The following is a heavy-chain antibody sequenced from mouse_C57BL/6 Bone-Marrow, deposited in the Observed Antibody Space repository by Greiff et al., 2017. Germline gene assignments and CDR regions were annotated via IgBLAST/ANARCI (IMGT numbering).Heavy chain of an antibody. J-gene: IGHJ1*03. CDR1: GYTFTSYW. D-gene: IGHD2-14*01. CDR3: AREGNWYFDV. V-gene: IGHV1-64*01. Sequence: QVQLQQPGAELVKPGASVKLSCKASGYTFTSYWMHWVKQRPGQGLEWIGMIHPNSGSTNNNEKFKSKATLTVDKSSSTAYMQLSSLTSEDAAVYYCAREGNWYFDVWGTGTTVTVSS. CDR2: IHPNSGST.